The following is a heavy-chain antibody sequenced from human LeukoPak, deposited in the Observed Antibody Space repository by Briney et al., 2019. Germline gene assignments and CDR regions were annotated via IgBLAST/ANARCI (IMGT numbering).Heavy chain of an antibody. V-gene: IGHV4-59*01. J-gene: IGHJ4*02. D-gene: IGHD1-26*01. CDR2: IYYSGST. CDR3: ARGTLGYSGSQFDY. Sequence: SETLSLTCTVSGGSISSYYWSWIRRPPGKGLEWIGYIYYSGSTNYNPSLKSRVTISVDTSKNQFSLKLSSVTAADTAVYYCARGTLGYSGSQFDYWGQGTLVTVSS. CDR1: GGSISSYY.